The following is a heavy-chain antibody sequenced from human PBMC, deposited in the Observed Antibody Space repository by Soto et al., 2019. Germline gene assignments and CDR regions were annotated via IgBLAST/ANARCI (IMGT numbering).Heavy chain of an antibody. D-gene: IGHD6-13*01. CDR3: AMSRVAAAGFDY. CDR2: ISAYNGNT. CDR1: GYTFTSYG. V-gene: IGHV1-18*01. J-gene: IGHJ4*02. Sequence: VQLVQSGAEVKKPGASVKVSCKASGYTFTSYGISWVRQAPGQGLEWMGWISAYNGNTNYAQKLQGKVTMTTDTPTSTAYTEPGSPRSDDTAGYYCAMSRVAAAGFDYWGQGTLVTVSS.